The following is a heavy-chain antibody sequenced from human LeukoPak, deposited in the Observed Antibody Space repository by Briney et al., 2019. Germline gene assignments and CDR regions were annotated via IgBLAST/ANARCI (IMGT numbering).Heavy chain of an antibody. CDR1: GGSISSSGFY. J-gene: IGHJ4*02. D-gene: IGHD3-3*01. Sequence: PSETLSLTCTVSGGSISSSGFYWGWIRQPPGKGLEWIGSIYYSGSTYYVPSLKNRVTISVDTSKNQFSLKLSSVTAADTAVYYYARADYDFWSLDYWGQGTLVTVSS. CDR3: ARADYDFWSLDY. V-gene: IGHV4-39*01. CDR2: IYYSGST.